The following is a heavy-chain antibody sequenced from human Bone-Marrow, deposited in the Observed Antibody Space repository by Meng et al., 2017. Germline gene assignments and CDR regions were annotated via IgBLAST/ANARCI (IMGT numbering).Heavy chain of an antibody. V-gene: IGHV3-30*04. D-gene: IGHD3-22*01. CDR2: ISYDGSNK. CDR3: ARDRGYYDSSGYYGDDAFDI. CDR1: GFTFSSYA. Sequence: GGSLRLSCAASGFTFSSYAMHWVRQAPGKGLEWVAVISYDGSNKYYADSVKGRFTISRDNSKNTLYLQMNSVRAEDTAVYYCARDRGYYDSSGYYGDDAFDIWGQGTMVTVSS. J-gene: IGHJ3*02.